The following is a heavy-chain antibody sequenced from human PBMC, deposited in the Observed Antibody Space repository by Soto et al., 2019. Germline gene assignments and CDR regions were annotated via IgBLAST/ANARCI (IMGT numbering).Heavy chain of an antibody. CDR3: ASDPQASGFAMEV. D-gene: IGHD2-21*01. V-gene: IGHV3-33*01. CDR2: IWYDGSNK. J-gene: IGHJ6*04. CDR1: GFIFNDYA. Sequence: QVQLVESGGGVVQPGGSLRLSCAASGFIFNDYAMHWVRQAPGKGLEWVSFIWYDGSNKHYADSVEGRFTIARDNTKNKMHLQMNSLRIEDTAVYYCASDPQASGFAMEVWGKWTTVTV.